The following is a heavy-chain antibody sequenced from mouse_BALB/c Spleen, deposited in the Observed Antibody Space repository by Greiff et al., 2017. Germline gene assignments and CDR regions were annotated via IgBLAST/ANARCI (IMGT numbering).Heavy chain of an antibody. CDR3: ARRGGYYDYDGSFAY. CDR1: GFTFSSYT. D-gene: IGHD2-4*01. V-gene: IGHV5-12-2*01. Sequence: DVHLVESGGGLVQPGGSLKLSCAASGFTFSSYTMSWVRQTPEKRLEWVAYISNGGGSTYYPDTVKGRFTISRDNAKNTLYLQMSSLKSEDTAMYYCARRGGYYDYDGSFAYWGQGTLVTVAA. CDR2: ISNGGGST. J-gene: IGHJ3*01.